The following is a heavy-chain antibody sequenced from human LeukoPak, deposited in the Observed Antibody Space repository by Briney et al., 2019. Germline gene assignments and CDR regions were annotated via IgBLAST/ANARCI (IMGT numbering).Heavy chain of an antibody. CDR1: GFTFSSYW. Sequence: PGGSLRLSCAASGFTFSSYWMSWVRQAPGKGLEWVANIKQDGSEKYYVDSVKGRFTISRDNAKNSLYLQMNSLRAEGTAVYYCARVNRDLYYYYYMDVWGKGTTVTVSS. J-gene: IGHJ6*03. CDR3: ARVNRDLYYYYYMDV. CDR2: IKQDGSEK. V-gene: IGHV3-7*01. D-gene: IGHD3-10*01.